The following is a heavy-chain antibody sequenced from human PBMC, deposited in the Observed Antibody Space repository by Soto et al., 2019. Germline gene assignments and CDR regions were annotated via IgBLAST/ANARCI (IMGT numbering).Heavy chain of an antibody. J-gene: IGHJ3*02. CDR1: GFTFSSYA. Sequence: GGSLRLSCAASGFTFSSYAMHWVRQAPGKGLEWVAVISYDGSNKYYADSVKGRFTISRDNSKNTLYLQMNSLRAEDTAVYYCARERRGYCTNGVCYDAFDIWGQGTMVTVSS. D-gene: IGHD2-8*01. V-gene: IGHV3-30-3*01. CDR2: ISYDGSNK. CDR3: ARERRGYCTNGVCYDAFDI.